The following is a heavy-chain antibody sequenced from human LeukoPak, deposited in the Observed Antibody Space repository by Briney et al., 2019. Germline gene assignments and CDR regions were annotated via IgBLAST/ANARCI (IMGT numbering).Heavy chain of an antibody. Sequence: PSETLSLTCTVSGGSISSYYWSWIRQPPGKGLEWIGYIYYSGSTNYNPSLKSRVTISVDTPKNQFSLKLSSVTAADTAVYYCARGAARLDFDYWGQGTLVTVSS. J-gene: IGHJ4*02. V-gene: IGHV4-59*08. CDR3: ARGAARLDFDY. CDR2: IYYSGST. CDR1: GGSISSYY. D-gene: IGHD6-6*01.